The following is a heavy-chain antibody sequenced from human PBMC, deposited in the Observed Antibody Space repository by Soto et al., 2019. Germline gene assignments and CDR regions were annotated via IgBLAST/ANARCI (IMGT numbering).Heavy chain of an antibody. CDR1: GFTFSNCW. J-gene: IGHJ6*02. Sequence: GGSLRLSCAASGFTFSNCWMHWVRQPPGKGLVWVALISSDGITISYADSVKGRFTISRDSAKNTLYLQMNSLRAEDTAMYYCVRARGYYGMDVWGQGTAVTVSS. CDR3: VRARGYYGMDV. V-gene: IGHV3-74*01. CDR2: ISSDGITI.